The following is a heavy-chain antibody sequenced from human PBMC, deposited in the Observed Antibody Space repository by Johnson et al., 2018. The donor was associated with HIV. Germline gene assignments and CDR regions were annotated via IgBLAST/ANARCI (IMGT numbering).Heavy chain of an antibody. Sequence: EVQLVESGGGLVQPGRSLRLSCAASGFTFDDYAMHWVRQAPGKGLEWVSGISWNSGSIGYADSVKGRLTISRDNAKNSLYLQMNSLRAEDTAKYYCARDLRVGAIDAFDIWGQGTMVTVAS. CDR1: GFTFDDYA. D-gene: IGHD1-26*01. V-gene: IGHV3-9*01. CDR3: ARDLRVGAIDAFDI. CDR2: ISWNSGSI. J-gene: IGHJ3*02.